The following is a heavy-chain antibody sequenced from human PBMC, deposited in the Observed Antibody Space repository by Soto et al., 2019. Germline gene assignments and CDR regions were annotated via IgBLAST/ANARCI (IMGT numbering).Heavy chain of an antibody. CDR1: GGSVSSGSYY. J-gene: IGHJ5*02. D-gene: IGHD1-26*01. Sequence: QVQLQESGPGLVKPSETLSLACTVSGGSVSSGSYYWSWIRQPPGKGLEWIGYIYYSGSTNYNPSLKSRVTTSVDTSKNQFSLKLSSVTAADTAVYYCARVGGATNWFDPWGQGTLVTVSS. V-gene: IGHV4-61*01. CDR2: IYYSGST. CDR3: ARVGGATNWFDP.